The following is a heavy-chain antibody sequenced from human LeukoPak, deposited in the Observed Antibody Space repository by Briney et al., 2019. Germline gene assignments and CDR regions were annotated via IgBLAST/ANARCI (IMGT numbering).Heavy chain of an antibody. D-gene: IGHD2-21*01. V-gene: IGHV1-2*02. CDR1: AYTFSGYY. Sequence: ASVKVSCKASAYTFSGYYIHWVRQAPGQGLEWMGWINFNSGGKIFAEKFQDRVTMVRDTSISTAYMELSRLRSDDTAVYYCARQIVSGSMGCDFWGQGTLVTVSS. CDR2: INFNSGGK. J-gene: IGHJ4*02. CDR3: ARQIVSGSMGCDF.